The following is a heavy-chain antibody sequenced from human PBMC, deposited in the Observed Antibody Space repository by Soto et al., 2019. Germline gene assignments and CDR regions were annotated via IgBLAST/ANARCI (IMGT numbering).Heavy chain of an antibody. Sequence: QVQLVQSGAEVKKPGSSVKVSCKASGGTFSSYSINWVRQAPGQGLEWMGEIIPIFGTANYAQTFQDRVRITAAASTGTARLTLTSLGSEDTAVYYWARDAGEHSGGIDYWGQGSLVTVSS. CDR3: ARDAGEHSGGIDY. CDR1: GGTFSSYS. V-gene: IGHV1-69*01. J-gene: IGHJ4*02. CDR2: IIPIFGTA. D-gene: IGHD7-27*01.